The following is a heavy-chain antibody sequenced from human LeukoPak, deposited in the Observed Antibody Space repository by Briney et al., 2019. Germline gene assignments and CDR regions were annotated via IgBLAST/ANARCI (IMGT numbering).Heavy chain of an antibody. J-gene: IGHJ3*02. CDR1: GGSFSGYY. Sequence: PSETLSLTCAVYGGSFSGYYWSWIRQPPGKGLEWIGEINHSGSTNYNPSLKSRVTISVDTSKNQFSLKLSSVTAADTAVYYCARLTYYDILTGYFDAFDIWGQGTMVTVSS. CDR2: INHSGST. V-gene: IGHV4-34*01. D-gene: IGHD3-9*01. CDR3: ARLTYYDILTGYFDAFDI.